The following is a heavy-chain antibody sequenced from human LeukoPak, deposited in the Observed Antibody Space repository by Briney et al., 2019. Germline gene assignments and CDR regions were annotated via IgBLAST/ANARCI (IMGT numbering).Heavy chain of an antibody. CDR3: ARDQSPPDYYDSSGYYS. CDR1: GCTFSSYA. Sequence: ASVKVSCKASGCTFSSYASSWVRQAPGQGLEWMGRIIPILGIANYAQKFQGRVTITADKSTSTAYMELSSLRSEDTAVYYCARDQSPPDYYDSSGYYSWGQGTLVTVSS. J-gene: IGHJ4*02. CDR2: IIPILGIA. D-gene: IGHD3-22*01. V-gene: IGHV1-69*04.